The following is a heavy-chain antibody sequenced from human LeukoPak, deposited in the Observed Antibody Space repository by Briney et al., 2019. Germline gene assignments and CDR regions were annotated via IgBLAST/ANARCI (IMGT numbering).Heavy chain of an antibody. CDR1: GFTFSNYG. Sequence: GGSLRLSCAASGFTFSNYGMHWVRQAPGKGLEWVAVISYDGSNKYYADSVKGRFTISRDNAKNSLYLQMNSLRAEDTAVYYCARGTTSSIPMIIKNDYWGQGTLVTVSS. V-gene: IGHV3-33*05. CDR3: ARGTTSSIPMIIKNDY. J-gene: IGHJ4*02. CDR2: ISYDGSNK. D-gene: IGHD3-22*01.